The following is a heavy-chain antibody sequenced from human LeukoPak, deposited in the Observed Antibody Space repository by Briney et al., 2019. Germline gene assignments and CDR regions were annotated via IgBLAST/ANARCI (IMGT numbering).Heavy chain of an antibody. D-gene: IGHD3-10*01. CDR2: ISYDGSNK. CDR1: GFTFSSYG. Sequence: GGSLSLSCAASGFTFSSYGMHWVRQAPGKGLEWVAVISYDGSNKYYADSVKGRFTISRDNSKNTLYLQMNSLRAEDTAVYYCAKDLRWFGEYDDAFDIWGQGTMVTVSS. J-gene: IGHJ3*02. V-gene: IGHV3-30*18. CDR3: AKDLRWFGEYDDAFDI.